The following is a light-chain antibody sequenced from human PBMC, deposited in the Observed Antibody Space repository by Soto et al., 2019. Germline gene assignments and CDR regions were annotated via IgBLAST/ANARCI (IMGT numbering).Light chain of an antibody. CDR2: DAS. CDR1: QSVSSN. V-gene: IGKV3-11*01. Sequence: EIVLTQSPATLSLSAGERATLSCRASQSVSSNLAWHQQKPGQAPRLLIYDASNRATGIPARFSGSGSGTDFTLTISRLVPEDFAVYYCQRGDTFGQGTRLEIK. CDR3: QRGDT. J-gene: IGKJ5*01.